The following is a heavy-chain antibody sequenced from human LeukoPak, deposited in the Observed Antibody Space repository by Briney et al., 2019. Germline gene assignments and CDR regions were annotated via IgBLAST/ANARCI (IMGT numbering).Heavy chain of an antibody. V-gene: IGHV3-23*01. Sequence: GGSLRLSCAASGFTLSTYAMSWVRQTPGKGLEWVAATSSSDAGTYHADSVRGRFTISRDNSKNTLYLQMNSLRAEDTAVYYCAKEGGTPGYYYYYMDVWGKGTTVTVSS. D-gene: IGHD1-26*01. CDR1: GFTLSTYA. CDR3: AKEGGTPGYYYYYMDV. CDR2: TSSSDAGT. J-gene: IGHJ6*03.